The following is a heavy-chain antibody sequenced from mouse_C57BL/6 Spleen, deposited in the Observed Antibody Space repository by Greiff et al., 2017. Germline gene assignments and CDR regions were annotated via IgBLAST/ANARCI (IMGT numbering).Heavy chain of an antibody. V-gene: IGHV5-17*01. CDR3: AGLRYGMDY. CDR2: ISRGSSTI. J-gene: IGHJ4*01. Sequence: EVQVVESGGGLVKPGGSLKLSCAASGFTFSDYGMHWVRQAPEKGLEWVAYISRGSSTIYYADTVKGRFTISRDNAKNTLFMQRTSLGAEDTAMYYCAGLRYGMDYWGQGTSVTVSS. D-gene: IGHD1-1*01. CDR1: GFTFSDYG.